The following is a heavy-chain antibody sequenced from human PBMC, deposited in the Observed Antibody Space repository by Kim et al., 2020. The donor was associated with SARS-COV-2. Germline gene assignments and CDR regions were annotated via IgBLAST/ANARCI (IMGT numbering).Heavy chain of an antibody. V-gene: IGHV3-23*01. CDR3: AKEPHDFWSGYYYFSFGY. J-gene: IGHJ4*02. D-gene: IGHD3-3*01. CDR1: GFTFSSYA. Sequence: GGSLRLSCAASGFTFSSYAMSWVRQAPGKGLEWVSAISGSGGSTYYADSVKGRFTISRDNSKNTLYLQMNSLRAEDTAVYYCAKEPHDFWSGYYYFSFGYWGQGTLVTVSS. CDR2: ISGSGGST.